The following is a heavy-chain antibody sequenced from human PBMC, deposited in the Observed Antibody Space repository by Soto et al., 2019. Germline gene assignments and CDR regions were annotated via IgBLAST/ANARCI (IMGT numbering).Heavy chain of an antibody. CDR2: IYHSKST. V-gene: IGHV4-38-2*02. CDR1: VYSISSGYY. Sequence: SETLSLTCAFSVYSISSGYYCGWLRQPPGKGLEWIGSIYHSKSTYYNPSLKSRVTISVDTSKNQFSLKLSSVNAADTAVYYCARDRYSSTSCNTFLQSWGQGTLVTVSS. CDR3: ARDRYSSTSCNTFLQS. J-gene: IGHJ5*02. D-gene: IGHD2-2*01.